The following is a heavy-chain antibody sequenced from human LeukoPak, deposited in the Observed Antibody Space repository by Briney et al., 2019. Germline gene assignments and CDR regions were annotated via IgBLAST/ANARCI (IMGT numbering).Heavy chain of an antibody. CDR1: GYTFTGYY. Sequence: ASVKVSCKASGYTFTGYYMHWVRQAPGQGLEWMGWINPNSGGTNYAQKFQGRVTMTRDTSISTAYVELSRLRSDDTAVYYCARNHYDFWSDHYYYGMDVWGQGTTVTVSS. J-gene: IGHJ6*02. D-gene: IGHD3-3*01. CDR2: INPNSGGT. V-gene: IGHV1-2*02. CDR3: ARNHYDFWSDHYYYGMDV.